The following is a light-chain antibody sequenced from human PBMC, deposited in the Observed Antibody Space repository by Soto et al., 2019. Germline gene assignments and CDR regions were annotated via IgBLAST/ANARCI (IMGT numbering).Light chain of an antibody. CDR2: AAS. Sequence: DIQMTQSPSSLSASVGDRVTITCRASESISRHLNWYQQKPGKAPNLLNYAASSLQNGVPSRFIRSGSGTDFTLTISNLQPEDFATYYCQQSYSTLSITFGQGTRLEIK. J-gene: IGKJ5*01. CDR1: ESISRH. CDR3: QQSYSTLSIT. V-gene: IGKV1-39*01.